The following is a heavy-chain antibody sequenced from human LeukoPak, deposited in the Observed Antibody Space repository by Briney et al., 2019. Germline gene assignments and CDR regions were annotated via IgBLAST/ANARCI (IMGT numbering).Heavy chain of an antibody. CDR2: INAGNGNT. J-gene: IGHJ3*02. V-gene: IGHV1-3*01. D-gene: IGHD6-13*01. Sequence: GASVKVSCKASGYTFTSYAMHWVRQAPGQRLEWMGWINAGNGNTKYSQKFQGRVTMTRDTSISTAYMELSRLRSDDTAVYYCARVIRYSSSFDAFDIWGQGTMVTVSS. CDR3: ARVIRYSSSFDAFDI. CDR1: GYTFTSYA.